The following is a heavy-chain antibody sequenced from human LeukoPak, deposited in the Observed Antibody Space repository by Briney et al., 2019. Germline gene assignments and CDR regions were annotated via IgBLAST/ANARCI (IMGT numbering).Heavy chain of an antibody. CDR1: GFTFSSYG. Sequence: GRSLRLSCAASGFTFSSYGMHWVRQAPGKGLEWVAVISYDGSNKYYADSVKGRFTISRDNSKNTLYLQMNSLRAEDTAVYYCAILTMVRGVISGDWFDPWGQGTLVTVSS. CDR2: ISYDGSNK. CDR3: AILTMVRGVISGDWFDP. J-gene: IGHJ5*02. V-gene: IGHV3-30*03. D-gene: IGHD3-10*01.